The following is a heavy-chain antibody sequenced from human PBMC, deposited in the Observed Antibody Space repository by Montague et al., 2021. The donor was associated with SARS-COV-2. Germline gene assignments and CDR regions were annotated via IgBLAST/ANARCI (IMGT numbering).Heavy chain of an antibody. V-gene: IGHV4-59*08. J-gene: IGHJ4*02. CDR3: ARRGGWPYFDF. Sequence: SETLSLTRTVSGGSIISYYWSWIRQYAGKRLEWIGYIYSTGSSDXNPSLESRVTMSIDMSKNQFSLNLTSVTAADTAVYYCARRGGWPYFDFWSQGTLVTVSS. CDR1: GGSIISYY. CDR2: IYSTGSS. D-gene: IGHD6-19*01.